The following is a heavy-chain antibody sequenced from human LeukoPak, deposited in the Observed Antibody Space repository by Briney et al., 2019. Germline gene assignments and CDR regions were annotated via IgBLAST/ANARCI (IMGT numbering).Heavy chain of an antibody. D-gene: IGHD4-17*01. CDR2: ISSSGGST. CDR1: GFTLSSYA. CDR3: AKDVFRGDYLPYYFDY. Sequence: GGSLRLSCAASGFTLSSYAMTWVRQAPGKGLEWVSSISSSGGSTYYADSVRGRFTISRDNSKNTLYLQMNSLRAEDTAVYYCAKDVFRGDYLPYYFDYWGQGTLVTVSS. J-gene: IGHJ4*02. V-gene: IGHV3-23*01.